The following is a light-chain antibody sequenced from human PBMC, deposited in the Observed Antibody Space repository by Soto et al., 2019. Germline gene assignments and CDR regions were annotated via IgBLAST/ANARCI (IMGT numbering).Light chain of an antibody. CDR1: QSISIY. CDR3: QQSSSTPPFT. V-gene: IGKV1-39*01. Sequence: DIQMTQSPSSLSASVGDRVTITCRASQSISIYLNWYQQKPGKAPKLLIYAASSLQSGVPSRFRADGSGTDFTLTISSLQPEDFATYYYQQSSSTPPFTFGPGTKVDIK. J-gene: IGKJ3*01. CDR2: AAS.